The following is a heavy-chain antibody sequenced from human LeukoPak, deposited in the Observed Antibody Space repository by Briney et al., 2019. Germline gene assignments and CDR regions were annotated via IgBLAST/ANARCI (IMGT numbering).Heavy chain of an antibody. J-gene: IGHJ5*02. CDR2: IYYSGST. D-gene: IGHD3-22*01. CDR1: GGSISSGGYY. Sequence: SETLSLTCTVSGGSISSGGYYWSWIRQHPGKGLECIGYIYYSGSTYYNPSLKSRVTISVDTSKNQFSLKLSSVTAADTAVYYCARGPYYYDSNGWFDPWGQGTLVTVSS. CDR3: ARGPYYYDSNGWFDP. V-gene: IGHV4-31*03.